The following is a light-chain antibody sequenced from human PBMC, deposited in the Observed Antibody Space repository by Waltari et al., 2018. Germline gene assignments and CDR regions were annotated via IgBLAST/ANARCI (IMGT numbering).Light chain of an antibody. CDR3: QQSYRTLMYT. V-gene: IGKV1-39*01. CDR2: AAS. J-gene: IGKJ2*01. CDR1: QSISSY. Sequence: DIHMTQSPSSLSASVGDRVTITCRPSQSISSYLNWYQQKPGKAPKLLIYAASSLQSGVPSRFSGSGSGTDFTHTISSLQPEDFATYYGQQSYRTLMYTFGQGTKLEIK.